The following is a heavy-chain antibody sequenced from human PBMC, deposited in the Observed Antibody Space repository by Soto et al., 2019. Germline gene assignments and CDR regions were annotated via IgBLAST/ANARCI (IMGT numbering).Heavy chain of an antibody. CDR2: TYYRSKWYS. V-gene: IGHV6-1*01. CDR1: GDSVSDNSAA. Sequence: SQTLSLTCAISGDSVSDNSAAWNWIRQSPSRGLEWLGRTYYRSKWYSDYAVSVKSRIGIKPDTSKNQFSLQLNFVTPEDSAVYYCARDRDSSWYFDYWGQGTLVTAPQ. D-gene: IGHD6-13*01. J-gene: IGHJ4*02. CDR3: ARDRDSSWYFDY.